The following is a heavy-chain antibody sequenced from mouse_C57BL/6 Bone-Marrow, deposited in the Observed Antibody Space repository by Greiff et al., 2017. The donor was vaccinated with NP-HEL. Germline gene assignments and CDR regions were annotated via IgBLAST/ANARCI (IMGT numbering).Heavy chain of an antibody. Sequence: QVQLQQPGAELVMPGASVKLSCKASGYTFTSYWMNWVKQRPGQGLEWIGEIDPSDSYTNYNQKFKSKSTLTVDKSSSTAYMQLSSLTSEDSAVYYCARSGLYTVVTTRNAVGYGCRGTAATVTS. V-gene: IGHV1-69*01. CDR3: ARSGLYTVVTTRNAVGY. CDR1: GYTFTSYW. J-gene: IGHJ4*01. D-gene: IGHD1-1*01. CDR2: IDPSDSYT.